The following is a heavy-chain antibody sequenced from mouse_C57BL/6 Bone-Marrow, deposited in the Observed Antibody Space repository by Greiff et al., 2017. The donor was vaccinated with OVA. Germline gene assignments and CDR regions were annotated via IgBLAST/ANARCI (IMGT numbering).Heavy chain of an antibody. V-gene: IGHV5-6*01. CDR2: ISSGGSYT. J-gene: IGHJ2*01. CDR3: ARHALWDY. Sequence: EVMLVESGGDLVKPGGSLKLSCAASGFTFSSYGMSWVRQTPDKRLEWVANISSGGSYTYYPDSVKGRFTISRDYAKNTLYLQMSSLKSEDTAMYYCARHALWDYGGRGTALTVSS. CDR1: GFTFSSYG. D-gene: IGHD1-1*02.